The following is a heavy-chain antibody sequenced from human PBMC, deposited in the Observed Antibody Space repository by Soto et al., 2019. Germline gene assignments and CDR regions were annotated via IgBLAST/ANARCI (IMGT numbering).Heavy chain of an antibody. D-gene: IGHD2-2*01. CDR1: GGSFSGYY. J-gene: IGHJ4*02. CDR3: AGPYCSSTSCYPTGV. V-gene: IGHV4-34*01. CDR2: INHSGST. Sequence: SETLSLTCAVYGGSFSGYYWSWIRQPPGKGLEWIGEINHSGSTNYNPSLKSRVTISVDTSKNQFSLKLGSVTAADTAVYYCAGPYCSSTSCYPTGVWGQGTLVTVSS.